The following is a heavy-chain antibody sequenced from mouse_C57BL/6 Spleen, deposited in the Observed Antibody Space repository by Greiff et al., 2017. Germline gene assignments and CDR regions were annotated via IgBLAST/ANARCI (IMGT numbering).Heavy chain of an antibody. J-gene: IGHJ2*01. V-gene: IGHV1-64*01. CDR3: ARSGGDVYFDY. Sequence: VQLQQPGAELVKPGASVKLSCKASGYTFTSYWMHWVKQRPGQGLEWIGMIHPNSGSTNYNEKFKSKATLTVDKSSSTAYMQLSSLTSEDSAVYYCARSGGDVYFDYWGQGTTLTVSS. CDR2: IHPNSGST. CDR1: GYTFTSYW. D-gene: IGHD3-1*01.